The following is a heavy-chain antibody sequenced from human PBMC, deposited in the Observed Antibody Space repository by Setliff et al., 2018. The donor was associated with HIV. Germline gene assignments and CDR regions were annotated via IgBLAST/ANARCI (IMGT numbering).Heavy chain of an antibody. CDR3: VKEYHTTATDTRVANYFDY. Sequence: ASVKVSCKAPGYTFTSYYMHWVRQAPGQGLEWMGIISPSGGSTSYAQKFQGRVTMTRDTSTSTVYMELRSLRSEDTAIYYCVKEYHTTATDTRVANYFDYWGQGTLVTVSS. CDR1: GYTFTSYY. J-gene: IGHJ4*02. CDR2: ISPSGGST. V-gene: IGHV1-46*01. D-gene: IGHD6-13*01.